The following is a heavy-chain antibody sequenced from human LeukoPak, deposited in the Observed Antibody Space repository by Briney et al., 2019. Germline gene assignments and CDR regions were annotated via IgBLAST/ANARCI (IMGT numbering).Heavy chain of an antibody. CDR2: ISSFSNYI. CDR3: ARRVATARDAFDI. Sequence: GGSLRLSCAASGFTFSSYSMNWVRQAPGKGLEWVSSISSFSNYIYYADSVKDRFTISRDNAKNSLFLHMNSLRAEDTAVYYCARRVATARDAFDIWGQGTMVTVSS. V-gene: IGHV3-21*01. J-gene: IGHJ3*02. D-gene: IGHD5-12*01. CDR1: GFTFSSYS.